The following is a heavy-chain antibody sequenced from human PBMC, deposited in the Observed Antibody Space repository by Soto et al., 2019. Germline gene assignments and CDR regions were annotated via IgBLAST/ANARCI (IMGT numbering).Heavy chain of an antibody. CDR1: GFTFSTYA. CDR3: AKVGCSSTSCAPYYYYYYGMDV. CDR2: ISGSAGSP. V-gene: IGHV3-23*01. J-gene: IGHJ6*02. Sequence: GGSLRPSCPASGFTFSTYAMSWVRQPPGKGLGWVSAISGSAGSPYYADSVKGRCTISRDNSKNTLYLQMNSLRAEDTAVYYCAKVGCSSTSCAPYYYYYYGMDVWGQGTTVTVSS. D-gene: IGHD2-2*01.